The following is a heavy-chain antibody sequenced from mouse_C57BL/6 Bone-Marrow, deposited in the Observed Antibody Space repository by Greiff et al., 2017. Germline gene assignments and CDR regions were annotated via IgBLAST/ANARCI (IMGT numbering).Heavy chain of an antibody. CDR1: GYAFTNYL. V-gene: IGHV1-54*01. D-gene: IGHD2-3*01. CDR2: INPGSGGT. J-gene: IGHJ4*01. CDR3: ARWGLLRGYAMDY. Sequence: QVQLQQSGAELVRPGTSVKVSCKASGYAFTNYLIEWVKQRPGQGLEWIGVINPGSGGTNYNEKFKGKATLTADKSSSTAYMQLSSLTSEDSAVYFCARWGLLRGYAMDYWGQGTSGTVSS.